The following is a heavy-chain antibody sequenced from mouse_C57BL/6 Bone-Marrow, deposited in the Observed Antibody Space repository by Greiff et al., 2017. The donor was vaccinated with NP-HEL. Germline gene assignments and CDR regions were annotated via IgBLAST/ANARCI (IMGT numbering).Heavy chain of an antibody. CDR3: TGGAYGSSLDY. CDR1: GFTFSNYW. J-gene: IGHJ2*01. D-gene: IGHD1-1*01. V-gene: IGHV6-3*01. Sequence: EVKVEESGGGLVQPGGSMKLSCVASGFTFSNYWMNWVRQSPEKGLEWVAQIRLKSDNYATHYAESVKGRFTISRDDSKSSVYLQMNNLRAEDTGIYYCTGGAYGSSLDYWGQGTTLTVSS. CDR2: IRLKSDNYAT.